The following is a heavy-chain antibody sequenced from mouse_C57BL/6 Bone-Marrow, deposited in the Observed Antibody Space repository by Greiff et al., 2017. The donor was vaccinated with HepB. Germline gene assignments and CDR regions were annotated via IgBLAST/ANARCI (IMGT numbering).Heavy chain of an antibody. J-gene: IGHJ2*01. V-gene: IGHV1-69*01. CDR2: IDPSDSYT. CDR3: ARLFGY. CDR1: GYTSTSYW. Sequence: QVQLQQPGAELVMPGASVKLSCKASGYTSTSYWMHWVKQRPGQGLEWIGEIDPSDSYTNYNQKFKGKSTLTVDKSSSTAYMQLSSLTSEDSAVYYCARLFGYWGQGTTLTVSS.